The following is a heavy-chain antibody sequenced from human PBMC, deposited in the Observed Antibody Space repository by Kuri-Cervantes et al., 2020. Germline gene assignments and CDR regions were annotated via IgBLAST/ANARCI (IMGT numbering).Heavy chain of an antibody. CDR1: GYTFASYA. D-gene: IGHD3-10*01. J-gene: IGHJ4*02. CDR2: SNAGNGNT. CDR3: ARAPLTLWFGDPGGDY. V-gene: IGHV1-3*02. Sequence: ASVKVSCKASGYTFASYAMHWVRQAPGQRLEWMGWSNAGNGNTKYSQELQGRVTMTTDTSTSTAYMELRSLKSDDTAVYYCARAPLTLWFGDPGGDYWGQGTLVTVSS.